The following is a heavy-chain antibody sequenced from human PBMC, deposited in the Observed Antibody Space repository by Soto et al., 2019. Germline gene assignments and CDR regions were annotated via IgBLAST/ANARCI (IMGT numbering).Heavy chain of an antibody. V-gene: IGHV1-69*01. CDR3: GRDIGGYYNYDFYYWGQGT. Sequence: QVQLVQSGAEVQKPGSSVKVSCKASGGTFSSYAISWVRQAPGQGLEWMGGIIPMFGTANYAQKFQGRVTITADESTSTAYRELSSLRSEDTAVYYCGRDIGGYYNYDFYYWGQGTRGQGTRVTFSS. CDR2: IIPMFGTA. J-gene: IGHJ4*02. CDR1: GGTFSSYA. D-gene: IGHD3-3*01.